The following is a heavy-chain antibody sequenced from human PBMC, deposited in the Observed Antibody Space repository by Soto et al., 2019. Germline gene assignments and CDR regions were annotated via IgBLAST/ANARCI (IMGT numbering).Heavy chain of an antibody. Sequence: QVQLVESGGGVVQPGRSLRLSCAASGSTLTNYAMYWVRQAPGKGLEWVAFVSYDGNTKHYAASVRGRFTVSRDNSKNTVYLQLNSLRAEDTAVYYCAREGEYCSGGSCTYFAYWGQGTLVTVSS. CDR3: AREGEYCSGGSCTYFAY. CDR1: GSTLTNYA. CDR2: VSYDGNTK. J-gene: IGHJ4*02. D-gene: IGHD2-15*01. V-gene: IGHV3-30-3*01.